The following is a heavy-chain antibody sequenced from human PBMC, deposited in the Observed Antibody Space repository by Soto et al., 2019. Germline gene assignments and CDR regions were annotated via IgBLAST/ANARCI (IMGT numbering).Heavy chain of an antibody. CDR2: IIPIFGTA. V-gene: IGHV1-69*13. CDR3: ARAGKLRFLEWLSPTRYYYGMDV. Sequence: SVKVSCKASGGTFSSYAISWVRQAPGQGLEWMGGIIPIFGTANYAQKFQGRVTITADESTSTAYMELSSLRSEDTAVYYCARAGKLRFLEWLSPTRYYYGMDVWGQGTTVTVSS. D-gene: IGHD3-3*01. CDR1: GGTFSSYA. J-gene: IGHJ6*02.